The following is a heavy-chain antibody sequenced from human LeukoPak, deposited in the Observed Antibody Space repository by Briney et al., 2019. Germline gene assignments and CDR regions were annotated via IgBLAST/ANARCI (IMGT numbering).Heavy chain of an antibody. CDR1: GFTFSSYS. CDR3: AKGPIPAAGAYNWFDP. J-gene: IGHJ5*02. D-gene: IGHD6-13*01. Sequence: GGSLRLSCAASGFTFSSYSMNWVRQAPGKGLEWVSAISGIGVSTYYADSVKGRLTISRDNSKNTLYLQMNSLRAEDTAVYYCAKGPIPAAGAYNWFDPWGQGTLVTVSS. CDR2: ISGIGVST. V-gene: IGHV3-23*01.